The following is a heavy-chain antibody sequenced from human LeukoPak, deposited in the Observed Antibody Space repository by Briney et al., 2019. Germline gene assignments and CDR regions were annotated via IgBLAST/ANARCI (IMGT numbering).Heavy chain of an antibody. J-gene: IGHJ5*02. Sequence: GGSLRLSCAASGFTFSTFAMIWVRQPPGKGLEWVSSIFPSGGEIHYADSVRGRFTISRDNSKNTLYLQMNSLRAEDTAVYYCARDVRSSRYNWFDPWGQGTLVTVSS. V-gene: IGHV3-23*01. CDR1: GFTFSTFA. D-gene: IGHD6-13*01. CDR3: ARDVRSSRYNWFDP. CDR2: IFPSGGEI.